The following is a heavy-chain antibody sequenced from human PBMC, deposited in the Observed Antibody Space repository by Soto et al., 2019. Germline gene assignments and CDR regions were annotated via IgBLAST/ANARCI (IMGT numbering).Heavy chain of an antibody. J-gene: IGHJ6*02. V-gene: IGHV3-33*01. CDR1: GFTFRSYG. CDR2: IWFDGSKK. Sequence: PGGSLSLSCAASGFTFRSYGIHWVRQAPGKGLEWVALIWFDGSKKYYVDSVKGRFAVSRDNSKNTLYLQMNSLRVEDTAVYYCARDRLVPYGYGMDVWGQGTTVTVS. CDR3: ARDRLVPYGYGMDV. D-gene: IGHD2-2*01.